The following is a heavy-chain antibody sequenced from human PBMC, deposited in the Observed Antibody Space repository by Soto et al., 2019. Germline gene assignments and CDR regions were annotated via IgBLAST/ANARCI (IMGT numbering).Heavy chain of an antibody. Sequence: QVQLVESGGGVVQPGRSLRLSCAASGFTFSSYGMHWVRQAPGKGLEWVAVIWYDGSNKYYVDSVKGRFTISRDNSKNTLYLQMNSLRAEDTAVYYCARSLGLFDYWGQGTLVTVSS. D-gene: IGHD4-17*01. V-gene: IGHV3-33*01. CDR2: IWYDGSNK. CDR3: ARSLGLFDY. CDR1: GFTFSSYG. J-gene: IGHJ4*02.